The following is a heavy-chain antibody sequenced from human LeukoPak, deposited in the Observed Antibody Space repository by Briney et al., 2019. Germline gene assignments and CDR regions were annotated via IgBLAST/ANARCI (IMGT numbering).Heavy chain of an antibody. V-gene: IGHV4-38-2*02. CDR3: ARGRSGYGGNSGIASCDF. CDR2: IYHTGST. D-gene: IGHD4-23*01. J-gene: IGHJ4*02. Sequence: PSETLSPTCTVSGDSISNGYYWGWIRQPPGKGLEWIGSIYHTGSTYYNPSLKSRVIISVDTSKNQFSLKLSSVTAADTAVYYCARGRSGYGGNSGIASCDFWGQGTLVTVSS. CDR1: GDSISNGYY.